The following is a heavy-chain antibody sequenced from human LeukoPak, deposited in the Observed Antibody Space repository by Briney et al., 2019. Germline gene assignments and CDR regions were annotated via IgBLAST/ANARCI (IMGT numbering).Heavy chain of an antibody. Sequence: GGSLRLPCAASGFTFRTYWMSWARHAPGRALEWVANINEDGSEKYYVDSVKGRFTISRDNAENSLYLQMNSLRAEDAAVYYCARETLRRTGDLWGKGTTVTVSS. CDR2: INEDGSEK. V-gene: IGHV3-7*01. CDR1: GFTFRTYW. CDR3: ARETLRRTGDL. J-gene: IGHJ6*04. D-gene: IGHD3-16*01.